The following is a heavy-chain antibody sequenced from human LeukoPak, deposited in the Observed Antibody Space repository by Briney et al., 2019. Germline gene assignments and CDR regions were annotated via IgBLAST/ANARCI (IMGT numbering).Heavy chain of an antibody. J-gene: IGHJ1*01. CDR1: GFTFSRHW. Sequence: GGSLRLSCATSGFTFSRHWMSWVRQAPGKGLEWVANINQDGSGKYYVDSVKGRFTISRDDAKNSLYLQMNSLRSEDTAIYYCAEGTTGWGQGTLVTVSS. CDR2: INQDGSGK. D-gene: IGHD1-1*01. CDR3: AEGTTG. V-gene: IGHV3-7*01.